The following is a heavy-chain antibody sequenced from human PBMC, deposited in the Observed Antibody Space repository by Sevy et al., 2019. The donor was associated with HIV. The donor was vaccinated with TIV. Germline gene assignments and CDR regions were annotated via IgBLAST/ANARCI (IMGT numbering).Heavy chain of an antibody. CDR3: MKTPLGRVSGTGY. J-gene: IGHJ4*02. CDR1: GFTFSRSG. V-gene: IGHV3-30*02. Sequence: GGSLRLSCAASGFTFSRSGMHWVRQAPGKGLEWLTFIRFDGSAKYYAYSVKGRFTISRDNSKNTLYFQMNSLRPEDTAVYYCMKTPLGRVSGTGYWGQGTLVTVSS. D-gene: IGHD3-9*01. CDR2: IRFDGSAK.